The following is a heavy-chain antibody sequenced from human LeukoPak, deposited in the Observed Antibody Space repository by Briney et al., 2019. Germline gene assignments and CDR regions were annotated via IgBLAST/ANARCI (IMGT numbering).Heavy chain of an antibody. D-gene: IGHD4-17*01. V-gene: IGHV4-59*01. CDR1: GGSFSGWY. Sequence: SETLSLTCTVSGGSFSGWYWSWVRQPPGKGLEWIGYLSHSGSAPYNPSLKSRLTISFDTSTNLCSLRLRSLTAADTAVYFCARATSTVLMNWGQGTLVTVSS. J-gene: IGHJ4*02. CDR3: ARATSTVLMN. CDR2: LSHSGSA.